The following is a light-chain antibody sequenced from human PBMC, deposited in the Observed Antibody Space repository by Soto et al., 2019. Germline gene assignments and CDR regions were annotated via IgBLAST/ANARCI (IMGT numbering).Light chain of an antibody. CDR2: GNI. CDR3: QSHDGSLGGYV. Sequence: QSVLTQPPSVSGAPGQRVTISCTGSSSDIGAGYDVHWYQQLPGTAPKLLIYGNINRPSGVPDRFSGSKSGTSASLAITGLQAEDEADYYCQSHDGSLGGYVFGTGTKLTVL. V-gene: IGLV1-40*01. CDR1: SSDIGAGYD. J-gene: IGLJ1*01.